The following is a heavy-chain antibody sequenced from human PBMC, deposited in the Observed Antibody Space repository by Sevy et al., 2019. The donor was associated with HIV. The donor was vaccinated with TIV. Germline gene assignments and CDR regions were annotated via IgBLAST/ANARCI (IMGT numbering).Heavy chain of an antibody. CDR1: GGSMKRSY. CDR2: VYYSGST. D-gene: IGHD3-16*01. CDR3: ARGPHYEASSYIGGNFDY. V-gene: IGHV4-59*01. J-gene: IGHJ4*02. Sequence: SETLSLTCTVTGGSMKRSYWSWIRQSPGKGLEWIGYVYYSGSTNYSPSLKSRVTILIDTSKNQFSLSLSSVTAADTAVYYCARGPHYEASSYIGGNFDYWGQGTRVTVSS.